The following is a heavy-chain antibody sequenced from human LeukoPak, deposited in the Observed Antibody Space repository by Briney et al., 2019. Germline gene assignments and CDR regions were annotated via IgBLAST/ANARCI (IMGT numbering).Heavy chain of an antibody. V-gene: IGHV3-9*03. CDR2: ISRNSDST. CDR3: VKDIGSGSYRYGGYFDY. J-gene: IGHJ4*02. CDR1: GFPFDDKA. Sequence: GGSLRLSCAASGFPFDDKAMHWVRQAPGKGLEWVAGISRNSDSTGYADSVKGRFTISRDNAKNSLYLQMNTLRAEVMALYYCVKDIGSGSYRYGGYFDYWGQGTLVTVSS. D-gene: IGHD1-26*01.